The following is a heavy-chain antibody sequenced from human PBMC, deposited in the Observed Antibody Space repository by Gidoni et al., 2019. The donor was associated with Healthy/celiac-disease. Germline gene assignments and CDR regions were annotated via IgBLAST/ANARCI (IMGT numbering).Heavy chain of an antibody. V-gene: IGHV4-39*01. J-gene: IGHJ3*02. CDR1: GGSISSSSYY. CDR2: IYYSGST. Sequence: QLQLQESGPGLVKPSETLSLTCTVSGGSISSSSYYWGWIRQPPGKGLEWIGSIYYSGSTYYNPSLKSRVTISVDTSKNQFSLKLSSVTAADTAVYYCARHFLSVRGGWDWSFDIWGQGTMVTVSS. CDR3: ARHFLSVRGGWDWSFDI. D-gene: IGHD6-19*01.